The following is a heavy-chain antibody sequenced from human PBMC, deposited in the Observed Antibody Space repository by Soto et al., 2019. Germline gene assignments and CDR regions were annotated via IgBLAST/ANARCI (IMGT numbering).Heavy chain of an antibody. CDR3: ARGCDLQYGIDG. CDR2: ISGTSNSI. J-gene: IGHJ6*02. V-gene: IGHV3-48*02. D-gene: IGHD2-15*01. CDR1: GFSLSIYS. Sequence: EVPLVESGGGLVQRGGSVRLSCAASGFSLSIYSMNWVRQAPRKGLEWVSYISGTSNSIYYADSVKGRFTISRDNTRNSVCLQMNSLRDEDTAAYYGARGCDLQYGIDGWGQGTTVTVSS.